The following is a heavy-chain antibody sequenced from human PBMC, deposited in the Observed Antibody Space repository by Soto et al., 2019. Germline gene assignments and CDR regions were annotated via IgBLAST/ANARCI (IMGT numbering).Heavy chain of an antibody. CDR2: ISSDVVNY. Sequence: QVQLVESGGGVVQPGRSLRLSCAASGFTFSSFAMHWVRQAPGKGLEWLAVISSDVVNYYYAESVKGRITISRDNSKTTLYLQMNSLRNEDTAVYYCARGGAWTPEGLGYWGQGTQVTVSS. CDR3: ARGGAWTPEGLGY. J-gene: IGHJ4*02. D-gene: IGHD2-15*01. V-gene: IGHV3-30-3*01. CDR1: GFTFSSFA.